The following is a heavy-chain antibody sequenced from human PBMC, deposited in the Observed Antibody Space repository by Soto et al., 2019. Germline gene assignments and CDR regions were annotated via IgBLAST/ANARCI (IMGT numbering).Heavy chain of an antibody. D-gene: IGHD2-15*01. CDR1: GGSISSGGYY. V-gene: IGHV4-31*03. CDR2: IYYSGST. CDR3: ARDPGYCSGGSCYSGGDY. J-gene: IGHJ4*02. Sequence: QVQLQESGPGLVKPSQTLSLTCTVSGGSISSGGYYWSWIRQHPGKGLEWIGYIYYSGSTYYNPSLKSRVTISVDTSKNQFSLKLSSVTAADTAVYYCARDPGYCSGGSCYSGGDYWGQGTLVTVSS.